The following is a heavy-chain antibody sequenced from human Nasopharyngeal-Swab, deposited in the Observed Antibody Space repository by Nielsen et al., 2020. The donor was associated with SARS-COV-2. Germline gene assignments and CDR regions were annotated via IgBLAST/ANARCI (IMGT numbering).Heavy chain of an antibody. CDR3: ARGTTVTSASGY. CDR1: GFTFSSYS. V-gene: IGHV3-21*01. Sequence: GGSLRLSCAASGFTFSSYSMNWVRQAPGKGLEWVSSISSSSSYIYYADSVKGRFTISRDNAKNSLYLQMNSLRAEDTAVYYCARGTTVTSASGYWGQGTLVTVSS. J-gene: IGHJ4*02. D-gene: IGHD4-17*01. CDR2: ISSSSSYI.